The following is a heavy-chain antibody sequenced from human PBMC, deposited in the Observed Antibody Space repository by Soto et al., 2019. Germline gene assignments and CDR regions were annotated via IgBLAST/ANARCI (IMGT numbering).Heavy chain of an antibody. V-gene: IGHV1-18*01. CDR2: ISSYNGDT. CDR3: ARGWELEY. J-gene: IGHJ4*02. CDR1: GYTFTNYD. Sequence: QVQLVQSGVEVKKPGASVKVSCKTSGYTFTNYDLTWVRQAPGQGLEWMGSISSYNGDTNYAQKLQGSVTLTTDTSTTSAYIELTSLTSDDTAVYFCARGWELEYWGQGNLVSVSS. D-gene: IGHD1-26*01.